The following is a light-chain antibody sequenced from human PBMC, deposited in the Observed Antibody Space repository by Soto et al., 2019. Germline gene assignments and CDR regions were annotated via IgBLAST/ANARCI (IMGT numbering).Light chain of an antibody. CDR1: QSISSY. CDR2: AAS. V-gene: IGKV1-39*01. CDR3: QQSYSTPRT. Sequence: DIQMTQSPSSLSASVGDRVTITCRASQSISSYLNWYQQKPGKAPKLLIYAASSLQSGVPSRFSGSGSGTEFTHTISSLQPDDFATYYCQQSYSTPRTFGLGTKVEIK. J-gene: IGKJ1*01.